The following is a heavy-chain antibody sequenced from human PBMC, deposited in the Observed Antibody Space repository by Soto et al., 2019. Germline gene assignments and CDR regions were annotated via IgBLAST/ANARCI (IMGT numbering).Heavy chain of an antibody. CDR3: ARDQTGITTAGGGRIDR. V-gene: IGHV3-30-3*01. D-gene: IGHD6-13*01. J-gene: IGHJ5*02. CDR2: VSFDGSNK. CDR1: GFTFSTMA. Sequence: QVQLVESGGGGFQPGRSLRLSCPALGFTFSTMAMHWVRRPPGRGLECVAIVSFDGSNKYYADSVKGRFTISRDNSKNTLYLQMSGLTPEDTAFYYCARDQTGITTAGGGRIDRWGQGTLVTVSP.